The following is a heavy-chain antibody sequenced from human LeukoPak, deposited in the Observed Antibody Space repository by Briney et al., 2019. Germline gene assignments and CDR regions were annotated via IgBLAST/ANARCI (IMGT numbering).Heavy chain of an antibody. Sequence: ASVKVSCKAAGFTFIDYCSHWVRQAPGQGPEWMGWIDLNNGATKYTPKFQGRVTITRDTSINTAYMELSRLTSDDTAVYYCARDSTAAAGSYFDYWGQGTLVTVSS. CDR1: GFTFIDYC. V-gene: IGHV1-2*02. CDR3: ARDSTAAAGSYFDY. CDR2: IDLNNGAT. J-gene: IGHJ4*02. D-gene: IGHD6-13*01.